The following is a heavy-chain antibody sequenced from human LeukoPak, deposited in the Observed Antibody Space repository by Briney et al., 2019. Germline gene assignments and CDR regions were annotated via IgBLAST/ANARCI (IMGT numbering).Heavy chain of an antibody. J-gene: IGHJ5*02. CDR1: GYTFTSYG. CDR2: IIPIFGTA. V-gene: IGHV1-69*13. CDR3: ARDGDILTGYYNWFDP. D-gene: IGHD3-9*01. Sequence: SVKVSCKASGYTFTSYGISWVRQAPGQGLEWMGGIIPIFGTANYAQKFQGRVTITADESTSTAYMELSSLRSEDTAVYYCARDGDILTGYYNWFDPWGQGTLVTVSS.